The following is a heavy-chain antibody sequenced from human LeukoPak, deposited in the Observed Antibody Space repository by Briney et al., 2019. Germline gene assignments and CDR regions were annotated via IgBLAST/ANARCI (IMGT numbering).Heavy chain of an antibody. D-gene: IGHD3-22*01. V-gene: IGHV3-74*01. Sequence: GGSLRLSCAASGFTFRSYWMHWVRQAPGKGLVWVSRINSDGSSTTYADSVKGRFTISRDNAKNTLHLQMNSLRVEDTAVYYCAVLSSGYPVDYWGQGTLVTVSS. CDR1: GFTFRSYW. CDR3: AVLSSGYPVDY. CDR2: INSDGSST. J-gene: IGHJ4*02.